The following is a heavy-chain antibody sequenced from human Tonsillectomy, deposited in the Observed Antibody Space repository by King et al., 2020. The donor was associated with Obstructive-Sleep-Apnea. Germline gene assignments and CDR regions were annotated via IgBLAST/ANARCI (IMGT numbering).Heavy chain of an antibody. V-gene: IGHV1-46*01. CDR1: EYTFTSYF. D-gene: IGHD3-10*01. CDR3: ASDLLDGSGSYYIPYGMDV. J-gene: IGHJ6*02. CDR2: INPSGVTT. Sequence: VQLVDSGAEVKNPGASVKVSCKASEYTFTSYFMHWVRQPPGQGLEWMGIINPSGVTTTYAQKFQGRVTMTRNTSTRPVYMELSSLRSEDTAVYYCASDLLDGSGSYYIPYGMDVGGQGTTVTVYS.